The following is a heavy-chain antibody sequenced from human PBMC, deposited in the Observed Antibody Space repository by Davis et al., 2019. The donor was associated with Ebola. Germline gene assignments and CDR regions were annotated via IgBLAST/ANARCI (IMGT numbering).Heavy chain of an antibody. J-gene: IGHJ5*02. CDR2: INHSGIT. CDR1: GGSFSGYY. CDR3: ARAVGSSTSWFDP. D-gene: IGHD2-2*01. V-gene: IGHV4-34*01. Sequence: MPSETLSLTCAVYGGSFSGYYWSWIRQPPGKRLEWIGEINHSGITNYNPSLKSRVTISVDTSTNQFSLKLSSVTAADTAVYYCARAVGSSTSWFDPWGQGTLVTVSS.